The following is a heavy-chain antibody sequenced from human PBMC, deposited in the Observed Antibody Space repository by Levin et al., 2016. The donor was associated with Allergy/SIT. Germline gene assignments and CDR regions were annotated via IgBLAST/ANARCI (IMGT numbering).Heavy chain of an antibody. J-gene: IGHJ4*02. Sequence: SETLSLTCTVSGGSISSYYWSWIRQPPGKGLEWIGYIYYSGSTNYNPSLKSRVTISVDTSKNQFSLKLSSVTAADTAVYYCARGHTIFGVVFDYWGQGTLVTVSS. CDR2: IYYSGST. CDR1: GGSISSYY. CDR3: ARGHTIFGVVFDY. D-gene: IGHD3-3*01. V-gene: IGHV4-59*01.